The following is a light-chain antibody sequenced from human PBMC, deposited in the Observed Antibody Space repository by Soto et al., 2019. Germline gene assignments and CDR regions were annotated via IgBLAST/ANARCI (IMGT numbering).Light chain of an antibody. V-gene: IGKV1-5*03. CDR1: QSISSW. J-gene: IGKJ1*01. CDR2: KAS. CDR3: QQYNSYS. Sequence: DIQMTQSPSTLSASVGDRVTITCRASQSISSWLAWYQQKPVKAPKLLIYKASSLESGVPARFSGSGSGTEFTLTISSLQPDDVATYYCQQYNSYSFGQGTKVEIK.